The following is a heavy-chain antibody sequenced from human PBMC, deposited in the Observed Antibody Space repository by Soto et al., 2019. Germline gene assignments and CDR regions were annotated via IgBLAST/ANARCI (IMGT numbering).Heavy chain of an antibody. V-gene: IGHV3-23*01. D-gene: IGHD3-22*01. J-gene: IGHJ4*02. CDR2: ISGTNNNT. CDR1: GFTFSTYA. Sequence: GGSLRLSCAASGFTFSTYAMTWVRQAPGKGLDWVSDISGTNNNTYYADSVKGRFTISRDNSKNTLYLQMNSLRAEDTAVYYCARDYFEDFWGQGTLVTVSS. CDR3: ARDYFEDF.